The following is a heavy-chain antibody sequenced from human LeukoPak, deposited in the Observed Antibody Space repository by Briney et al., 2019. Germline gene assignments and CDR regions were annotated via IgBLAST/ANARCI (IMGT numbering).Heavy chain of an antibody. V-gene: IGHV3-30*03. CDR3: ARAMGTDVDY. CDR1: GFTFSSYG. J-gene: IGHJ4*02. D-gene: IGHD2-21*02. Sequence: GGSLRLSCAASGFTFSSYGMHWVRQAPGKGLEWVAVISYDGSNKYYADSVKGRFTISRDNAKNSLYLQMNSLRAEDTAVYYCARAMGTDVDYWGQGTLVTVSS. CDR2: ISYDGSNK.